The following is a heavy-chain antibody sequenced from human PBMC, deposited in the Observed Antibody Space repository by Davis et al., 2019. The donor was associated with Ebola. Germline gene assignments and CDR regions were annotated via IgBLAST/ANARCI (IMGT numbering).Heavy chain of an antibody. CDR1: GFTFSSYS. D-gene: IGHD3-10*01. Sequence: GSLRLSCAASGFTFSSYSMSWIRQPPGKGLEWIGEINHSGSTNYNPSLKSRVTISVDTSKNQFSLKLSSVTAADTAVYYCARMKGNYSPPGFVWGQGTLVTVSS. CDR3: ARMKGNYSPPGFV. J-gene: IGHJ4*02. CDR2: INHSGST. V-gene: IGHV4-34*01.